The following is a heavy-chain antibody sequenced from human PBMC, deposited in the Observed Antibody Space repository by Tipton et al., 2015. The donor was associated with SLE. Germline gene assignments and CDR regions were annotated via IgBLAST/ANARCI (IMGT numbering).Heavy chain of an antibody. J-gene: IGHJ5*02. CDR3: ARLSSMVRRAQGWFDP. CDR1: GGSFSGYY. Sequence: TLSLTCAVYGGSFSGYYWSWIRQPPGKGLEWIGSIYYSGSTYYNPSLKSRVTISVDTSKNQFSLKLSSVTAADTAVYYCARLSSMVRRAQGWFDPWGQGTLVTVSS. CDR2: IYYSGST. D-gene: IGHD3-10*01. V-gene: IGHV4-34*01.